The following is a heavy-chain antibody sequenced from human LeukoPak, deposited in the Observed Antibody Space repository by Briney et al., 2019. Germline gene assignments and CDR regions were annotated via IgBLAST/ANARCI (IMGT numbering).Heavy chain of an antibody. Sequence: SETLSLTCTVSGGSISSYYWSWIRQPPGKGLEWIGSIYHSGSTYYNPSLRSRVTISIDTSKNQISLRLTSVTAADTAMYYCARQTGSGLFTLPGGQGTLVTVSS. CDR1: GGSISSYY. CDR2: IYHSGST. V-gene: IGHV4-59*05. CDR3: ARQTGSGLFTLP. J-gene: IGHJ4*02. D-gene: IGHD3/OR15-3a*01.